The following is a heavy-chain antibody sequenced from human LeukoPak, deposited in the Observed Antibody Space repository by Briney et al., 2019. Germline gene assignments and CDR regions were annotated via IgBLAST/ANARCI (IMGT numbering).Heavy chain of an antibody. CDR1: GFTYSSYS. D-gene: IGHD2-2*01. Sequence: GGSLRLYCAASGFTYSSYSMNWVRQAPGKGLEWVSYISSSSSNINYADSVEGRFTISRDNAKNSLYLQMDSLRAEDTAVYYCASGVSSTSCYVDYWGQGTLVTVSS. J-gene: IGHJ4*02. V-gene: IGHV3-48*01. CDR2: ISSSSSNI. CDR3: ASGVSSTSCYVDY.